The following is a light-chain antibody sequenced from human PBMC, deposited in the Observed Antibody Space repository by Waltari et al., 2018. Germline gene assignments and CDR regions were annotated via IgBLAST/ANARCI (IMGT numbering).Light chain of an antibody. Sequence: DIQMTQSPSSLSASVGDTVTITCRASQSISSYFNWYQQKPGKAPKPLIYAASTLQSGVPSRFSGSGSGTDFTLTISSLQPEEFATYYCQQTYITPHTFGQGTKLEIK. CDR2: AAS. J-gene: IGKJ2*01. CDR3: QQTYITPHT. V-gene: IGKV1-39*01. CDR1: QSISSY.